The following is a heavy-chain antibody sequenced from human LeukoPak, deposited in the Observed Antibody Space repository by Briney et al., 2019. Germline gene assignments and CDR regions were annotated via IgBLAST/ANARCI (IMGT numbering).Heavy chain of an antibody. CDR2: ISYDGSNK. D-gene: IGHD3-22*01. V-gene: IGHV3-30*01. Sequence: GGSLRLSCAASGFTLSSYAMHWVRQAPGKGLEWVALISYDGSNKYYADSVKGRFTISRDNSKNTLYLQMNSLGAEDTAVYYCAQGGYYDSSGNPDYWGQGTLVTVSS. CDR1: GFTLSSYA. CDR3: AQGGYYDSSGNPDY. J-gene: IGHJ4*02.